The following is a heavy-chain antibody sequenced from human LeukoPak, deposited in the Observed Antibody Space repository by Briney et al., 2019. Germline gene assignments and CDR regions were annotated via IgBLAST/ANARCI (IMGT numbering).Heavy chain of an antibody. CDR3: ARDHSSGWSHVDAFDI. CDR2: INPNSGGT. CDR1: GYTFTGYY. V-gene: IGHV1-2*02. Sequence: ASVKVSCKASGYTFTGYYMHWVRQVPGQGLEWMGWINPNSGGTNYAQKFQGRVTMTRDTSISTAYMELSRLRSDDTAVYYCARDHSSGWSHVDAFDIWGQGTMVTVSS. J-gene: IGHJ3*02. D-gene: IGHD6-19*01.